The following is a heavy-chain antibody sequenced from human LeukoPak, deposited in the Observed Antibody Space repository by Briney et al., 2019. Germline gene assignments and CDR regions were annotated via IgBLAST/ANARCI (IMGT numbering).Heavy chain of an antibody. CDR3: AKADGYCSSTSCQYFDD. J-gene: IGHJ4*02. V-gene: IGHV3-30*18. Sequence: GGSLRLSCAASGFTFSSYGMHWVRQAPGKGLEWVAVISYDGGNKYYADSVKGRFTISRDNSKNTLYLQMNSLRAEDTAVYYCAKADGYCSSTSCQYFDDWGQGTLVTVSS. D-gene: IGHD2-2*03. CDR1: GFTFSSYG. CDR2: ISYDGGNK.